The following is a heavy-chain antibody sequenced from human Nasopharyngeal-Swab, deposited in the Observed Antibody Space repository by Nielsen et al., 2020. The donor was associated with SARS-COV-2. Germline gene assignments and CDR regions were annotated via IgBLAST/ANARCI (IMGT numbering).Heavy chain of an antibody. J-gene: IGHJ6*03. CDR1: GDSIRGNSYY. CDR3: ARIGSPVATGWDSNYYYMDV. D-gene: IGHD3-9*01. V-gene: IGHV4-39*01. Sequence: SETLSLTCTVSGDSIRGNSYYWGWIRQPPGKGLEWIASIYYSGSSYYNPSLKSRVTISVDTSTKQLSLKLSSVTAADTAVYYCARIGSPVATGWDSNYYYMDVWGKGTTVTVSS. CDR2: IYYSGSS.